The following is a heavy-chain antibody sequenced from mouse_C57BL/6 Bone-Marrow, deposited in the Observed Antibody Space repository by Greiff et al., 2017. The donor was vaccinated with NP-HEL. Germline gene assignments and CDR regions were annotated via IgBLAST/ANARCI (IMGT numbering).Heavy chain of an antibody. CDR1: GFNIKNTY. Sequence: VQLKESVAELVRPGASVKLSCTASGFNIKNTYMHWVKQRPDQGLEWIGRIDPANGNTKYAPKFQGKATITADTSSNTAYLQLSSLTSEDTAIYYCARRHGSSLWYFDVWGTGTTVTVSS. V-gene: IGHV14-3*01. D-gene: IGHD1-1*01. J-gene: IGHJ1*03. CDR3: ARRHGSSLWYFDV. CDR2: IDPANGNT.